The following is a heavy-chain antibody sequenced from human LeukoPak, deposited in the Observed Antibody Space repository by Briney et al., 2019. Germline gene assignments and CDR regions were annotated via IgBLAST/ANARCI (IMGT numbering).Heavy chain of an antibody. D-gene: IGHD3-3*01. CDR1: GYTFTSYG. J-gene: IGHJ4*02. CDR3: ASPGWDHYDFWSALGH. Sequence: GASVKVSCKASGYTFTSYGLSWVRQAPGQGLEWMGWISTYNDNTHYAQKFQGRVTMTTDTSTNTAYMELRSLRSDDTAVYYCASPGWDHYDFWSALGHWGQGTLVTVSS. V-gene: IGHV1-18*01. CDR2: ISTYNDNT.